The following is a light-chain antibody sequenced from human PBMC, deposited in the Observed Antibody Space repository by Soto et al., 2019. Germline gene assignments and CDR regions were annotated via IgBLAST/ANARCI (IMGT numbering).Light chain of an antibody. CDR2: DAS. CDR1: QSVSSY. CDR3: QQRSNWPRT. J-gene: IGKJ1*01. V-gene: IGKV3-11*01. Sequence: EIVLTQSPATLSLSPGERATLSCRASQSVSSYLAWYQQKPGQAPRLLIYDASNRATGIPARFSGSGSGTDFTLTISSLEPEDFAVYYCQQRSNWPRTFGKGTKVEI.